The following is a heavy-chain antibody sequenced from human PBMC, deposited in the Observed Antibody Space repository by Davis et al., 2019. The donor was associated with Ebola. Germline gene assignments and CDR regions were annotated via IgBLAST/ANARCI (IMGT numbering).Heavy chain of an antibody. Sequence: GESLKISCAASGFVFSSYVMSWVRRAPVKGLEWVSTLGLSADTYYADSVKGRFTISRDNSKNTLFLQMNSLRVEDTAIYYCAKDTVNVWFDVWGQGTMVTVSS. CDR2: LGLSADT. V-gene: IGHV3-23*01. D-gene: IGHD2-8*02. J-gene: IGHJ3*01. CDR3: AKDTVNVWFDV. CDR1: GFVFSSYV.